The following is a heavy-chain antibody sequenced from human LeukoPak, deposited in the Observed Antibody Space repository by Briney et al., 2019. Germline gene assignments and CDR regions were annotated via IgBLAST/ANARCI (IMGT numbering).Heavy chain of an antibody. J-gene: IGHJ4*02. D-gene: IGHD1-26*01. CDR1: GDSITSYY. Sequence: SQTLSLTCTVSGDSITSYYWSWIRQSAEKGLEWIGRIYTTGTTNYNPSLKGRVTVSVDTSKNQFFLKLRSVTAADTTVYYCARDVGASNFDSWGQGVQVTVSS. CDR2: IYTTGTT. CDR3: ARDVGASNFDS. V-gene: IGHV4-4*07.